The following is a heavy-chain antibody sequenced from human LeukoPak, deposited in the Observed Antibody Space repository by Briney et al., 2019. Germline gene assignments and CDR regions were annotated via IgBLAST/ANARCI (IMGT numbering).Heavy chain of an antibody. J-gene: IGHJ6*03. CDR1: GFTFSTYW. D-gene: IGHD6-25*01. V-gene: IGHV3-7*01. CDR3: AKSGYRIYYYYYMDV. Sequence: GGSLRLSCVGSGFTFSTYWMSWVRQAPGKGLEWVASIKQNGGEKYYVDSVKGRFTISRDNAKNSLYLQMNSLRAEDTAVYYCAKSGYRIYYYYYMDVWGKGTTVTVSS. CDR2: IKQNGGEK.